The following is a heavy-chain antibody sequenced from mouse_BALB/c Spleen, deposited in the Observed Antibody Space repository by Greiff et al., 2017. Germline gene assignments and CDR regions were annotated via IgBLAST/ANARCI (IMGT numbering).Heavy chain of an antibody. CDR1: GFSFSDYG. Sequence: EVMLVESGGGLVQPGGSRKLSCAASGFSFSDYGMAWVRQAPGKGPEWVAFISNLAYSIYYADTVTGRFIISREKAKNTLYLEMSSLRSEDTAMYYCARGRDYYGSSYDYWGQGTTLTVSS. CDR2: ISNLAYSI. D-gene: IGHD1-1*01. J-gene: IGHJ2*01. CDR3: ARGRDYYGSSYDY. V-gene: IGHV5-15*02.